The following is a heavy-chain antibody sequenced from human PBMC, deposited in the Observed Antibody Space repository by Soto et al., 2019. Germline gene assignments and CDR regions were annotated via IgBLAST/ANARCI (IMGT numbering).Heavy chain of an antibody. CDR1: GGSISSYY. CDR2: IYYSGST. D-gene: IGHD4-17*01. J-gene: IGHJ6*03. Sequence: SQTLSLPCTVSGGSISSYYWSWIRQPPGKGLEWIGYIYYSGSTNYNPSLKSRVTISVYTSKNQFSLKLSSVTAADTAVYYCARHAYGDYYYYMDVWGKGTTVTVSS. V-gene: IGHV4-59*08. CDR3: ARHAYGDYYYYMDV.